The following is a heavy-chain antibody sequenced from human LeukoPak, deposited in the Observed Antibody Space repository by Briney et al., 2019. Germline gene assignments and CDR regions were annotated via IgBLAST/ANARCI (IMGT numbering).Heavy chain of an antibody. Sequence: SETLSLTCAVYGGSFSGYYWSWIRQPPGKGLEWIGEINHSGSTNYNPSLKSRVTISVDTSKNQFSLKLSSVTAADTAVYYCARFVGARAYWGQGTLVTVSS. CDR3: ARFVGARAY. V-gene: IGHV4-34*01. CDR2: INHSGST. J-gene: IGHJ4*02. CDR1: GGSFSGYY. D-gene: IGHD1-26*01.